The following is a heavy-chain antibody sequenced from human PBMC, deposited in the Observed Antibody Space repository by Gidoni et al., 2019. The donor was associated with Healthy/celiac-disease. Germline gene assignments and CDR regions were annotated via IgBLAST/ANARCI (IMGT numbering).Heavy chain of an antibody. CDR2: IDYSGST. J-gene: IGHJ5*02. V-gene: IGHV4-31*03. D-gene: IGHD6-6*01. CDR1: GGSIRSGGYY. Sequence: QVQLQESGPGLVKPSQTLSLTCTVSGGSIRSGGYYWSWIRQHPGKGLEWIGHIDYSGSTYYNPSLKSRVTISVDTSKNQFSLKLSSVTAADTAVYYCARDGVSGYSSSRNAPPYNWFDPWVQGTLVTVSS. CDR3: ARDGVSGYSSSRNAPPYNWFDP.